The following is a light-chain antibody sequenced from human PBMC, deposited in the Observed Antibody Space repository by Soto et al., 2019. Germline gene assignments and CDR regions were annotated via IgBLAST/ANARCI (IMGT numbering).Light chain of an antibody. Sequence: EIVLTQSPATLSLSPGERATLSCRASQSVSSYLAWYQQNPGQAPRLLIHDASNRATGIPARFSGSGSGTDFTLTISSLEPEDFAVYYCQQRSNWPKTFGQGTKLEIK. J-gene: IGKJ2*01. CDR3: QQRSNWPKT. CDR2: DAS. V-gene: IGKV3-11*01. CDR1: QSVSSY.